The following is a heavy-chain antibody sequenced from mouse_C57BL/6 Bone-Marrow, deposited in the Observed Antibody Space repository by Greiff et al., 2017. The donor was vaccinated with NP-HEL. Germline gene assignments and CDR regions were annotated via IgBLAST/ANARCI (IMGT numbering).Heavy chain of an antibody. Sequence: VQLQQSGPELVKPGASVKIPCKASGYTFTDYNMDWVKQSHGKSLEWIGDINPNNGGTIYNQKFKGKATLTVDKSSSTAYMELRSLTSEDTAVYYCARVGLRLRGGYFDYWGQGTTLTVSS. CDR2: INPNNGGT. CDR1: GYTFTDYN. V-gene: IGHV1-18*01. CDR3: ARVGLRLRGGYFDY. D-gene: IGHD3-2*02. J-gene: IGHJ2*01.